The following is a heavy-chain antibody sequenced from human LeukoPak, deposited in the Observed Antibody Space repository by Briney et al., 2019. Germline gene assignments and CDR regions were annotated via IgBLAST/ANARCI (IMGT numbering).Heavy chain of an antibody. CDR3: ARDRDCSGGSCYDY. J-gene: IGHJ4*02. V-gene: IGHV1-2*02. D-gene: IGHD2-15*01. CDR1: GYTFTGYY. Sequence: ASVTVSCTASGYTFTGYYMHWVRQAPGQGLEWMGWINPNSGGTNYAQKFQGRVTMTRDTSISTAYMELSRLRSDDTAVYYCARDRDCSGGSCYDYWGQGTLVTVSS. CDR2: INPNSGGT.